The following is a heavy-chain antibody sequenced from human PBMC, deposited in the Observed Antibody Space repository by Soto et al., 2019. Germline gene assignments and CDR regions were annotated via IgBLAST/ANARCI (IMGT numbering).Heavy chain of an antibody. CDR2: INHSGST. Sequence: QVQLQQWGAGLLKPSETLSLTCAVYGGSFSGYYWSWIRQPPGKGLEWIGEINHSGSTNYNPSLKSRDTRSVDTSKNQFSLKLSSVTAADTAVYYCARRSQNYDYIWGSYRYLNYYMDVWGKGTTVTVSS. CDR3: ARRSQNYDYIWGSYRYLNYYMDV. J-gene: IGHJ6*03. D-gene: IGHD3-16*02. CDR1: GGSFSGYY. V-gene: IGHV4-34*01.